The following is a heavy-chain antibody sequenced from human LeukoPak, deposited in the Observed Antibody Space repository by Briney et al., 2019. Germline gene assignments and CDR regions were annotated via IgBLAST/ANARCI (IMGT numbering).Heavy chain of an antibody. CDR1: GFTFSIYA. J-gene: IGHJ3*02. V-gene: IGHV3-30*02. CDR3: AKDRSYALDI. Sequence: PGGSLRLSCAASGFTFSIYAFHWVRQAPGKGLEWVAFIRYDGSNKYYADSVKGRFTISRDKNTLYLQMNNLRVEDTAVYYCAKDRSYALDIWGQGTMVTVSS. D-gene: IGHD3-16*01. CDR2: IRYDGSNK.